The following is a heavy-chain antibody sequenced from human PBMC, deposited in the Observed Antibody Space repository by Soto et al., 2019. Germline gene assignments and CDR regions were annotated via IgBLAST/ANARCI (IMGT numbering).Heavy chain of an antibody. J-gene: IGHJ4*02. Sequence: SETLSLTCTVSGGSISGHSWIWIRQPAGKGLEWIGHIYPSGSTSYNPSLRSRVTMSLDTSSNQIFLNLTSVTAADTAVFYCVRGRSYSVYDFWGQGTLVTVSS. CDR1: GGSISGHS. D-gene: IGHD5-12*01. CDR3: VRGRSYSVYDF. CDR2: IYPSGST. V-gene: IGHV4-4*07.